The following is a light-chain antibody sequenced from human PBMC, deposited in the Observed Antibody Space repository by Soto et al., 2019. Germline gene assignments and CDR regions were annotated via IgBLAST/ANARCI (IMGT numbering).Light chain of an antibody. V-gene: IGKV3-20*01. Sequence: EIVLTQSPGTLSLSPGERATLSCSASQSVSSSYLAWYQQKPGQAPRLLIYGASSRAPGIPDRFSGSGSGTDFTLTISRLDPEDCAVYYCQEYGVSRAFGQGAKVEIK. CDR1: QSVSSSY. CDR2: GAS. J-gene: IGKJ1*01. CDR3: QEYGVSRA.